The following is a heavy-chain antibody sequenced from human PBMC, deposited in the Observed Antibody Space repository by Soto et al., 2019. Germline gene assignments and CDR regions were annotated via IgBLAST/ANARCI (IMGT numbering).Heavy chain of an antibody. J-gene: IGHJ4*02. CDR3: ALSVAADDGLMFGDY. D-gene: IGHD3-10*02. Sequence: GGSLRLSCAASGFTFSSYAMHWVRQAPGKGLEWVAVISYDGSNKYYADSVKGRFTISRDNSKNTLYLQMNSLRAEDTAVYYCALSVAADDGLMFGDYWGQGTLVTVSS. V-gene: IGHV3-30-3*01. CDR2: ISYDGSNK. CDR1: GFTFSSYA.